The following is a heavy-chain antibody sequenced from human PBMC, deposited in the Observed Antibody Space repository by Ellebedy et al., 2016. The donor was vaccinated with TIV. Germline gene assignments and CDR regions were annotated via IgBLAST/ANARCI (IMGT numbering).Heavy chain of an antibody. CDR3: ARDVPGRGSCSN. CDR1: GFTFSSYA. CDR2: ISYDGSNK. Sequence: GESLKISCAASGFTFSSYAMHWVRQAPGKGLEWVAVISYDGSNKYYADSVKGRFTISRDNSKNTLYLQMNSLRAEDTAVYYCARDVPGRGSCSNWGQGTLVTVSS. J-gene: IGHJ4*02. V-gene: IGHV3-30*01. D-gene: IGHD2-15*01.